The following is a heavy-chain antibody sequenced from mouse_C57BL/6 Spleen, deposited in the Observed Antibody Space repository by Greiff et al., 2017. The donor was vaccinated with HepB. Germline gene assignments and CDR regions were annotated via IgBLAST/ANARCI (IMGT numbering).Heavy chain of an antibody. D-gene: IGHD1-1*01. J-gene: IGHJ1*01. CDR2: ISDGGSYT. CDR1: GFTFSSYA. V-gene: IGHV5-4*01. Sequence: EVMLVESGGGLVKPGGSLKLSCAASGFTFSSYAMSWVRQTPEKRLEWVATISDGGSYTYYPDNVKGRFTISRDNAKNNLYLQMSHLKSEDTAMYYCARDYYGSSYLAYWGQGTTVTVSS. CDR3: ARDYYGSSYLAY.